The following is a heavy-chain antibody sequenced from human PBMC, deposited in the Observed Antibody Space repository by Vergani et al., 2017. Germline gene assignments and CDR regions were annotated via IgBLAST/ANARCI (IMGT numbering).Heavy chain of an antibody. CDR1: GGSISSYY. V-gene: IGHV4-59*01. CDR2: IYYSGST. Sequence: QVQLQESGPGLVKPSETLSLTCTVSGGSISSYYWSWIRQPPGKGLEWIGYIYYSGSTNYNPSLKSRVTISVDTSKNQFSLQLRSVTAADTAVYYCAREMATTYFDYWGQGTLVTVSS. CDR3: AREMATTYFDY. J-gene: IGHJ4*02. D-gene: IGHD5-24*01.